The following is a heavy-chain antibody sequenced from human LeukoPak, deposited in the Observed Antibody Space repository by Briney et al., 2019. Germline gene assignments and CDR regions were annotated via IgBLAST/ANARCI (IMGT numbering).Heavy chain of an antibody. CDR3: ARASITMVRGVALRYYYYYMDV. Sequence: GGSLRLSCAASGFTFSNYGMHWVRQAPGKGLEWVALIWYDGSNKYYADSVKGRFTISRDNSKNTLYLQMNSLRAEDTAVYYCARASITMVRGVALRYYYYYMDVWGKGTTVTVSS. V-gene: IGHV3-33*01. J-gene: IGHJ6*03. D-gene: IGHD3-10*01. CDR1: GFTFSNYG. CDR2: IWYDGSNK.